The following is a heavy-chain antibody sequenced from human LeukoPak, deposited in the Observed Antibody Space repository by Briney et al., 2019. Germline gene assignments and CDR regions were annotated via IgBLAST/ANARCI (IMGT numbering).Heavy chain of an antibody. CDR3: ARVFGGREIGF. V-gene: IGHV1-8*01. J-gene: IGHJ4*02. CDR2: MNPKTGST. CDR1: GYTFTTYD. Sequence: ASVKVSCKASGYTFTTYDISWVRQASGQGLEWMGWMNPKTGSTAYAQKFQDRVTMTRDTSIDTAYLEMSSLTYEDTAMYYCARVFGGREIGFWGQGTQVTVSS. D-gene: IGHD3-3*01.